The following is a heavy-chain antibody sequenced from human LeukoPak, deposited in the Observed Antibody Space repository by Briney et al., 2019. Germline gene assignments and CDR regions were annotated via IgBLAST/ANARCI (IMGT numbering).Heavy chain of an antibody. J-gene: IGHJ4*02. CDR1: GFTFSRYS. D-gene: IGHD3-3*01. V-gene: IGHV3-21*01. CDR3: ARAIVYYDFWSGPLNFDY. Sequence: GGSLRLSCAASGFTFSRYSMNWVRQAPGKGLEWGSSISSSSSFIYYADSVKGRFTISRDNAKNSLYLQMNSLRAEDTAVYYCARAIVYYDFWSGPLNFDYWGQGTPVTVSS. CDR2: ISSSSSFI.